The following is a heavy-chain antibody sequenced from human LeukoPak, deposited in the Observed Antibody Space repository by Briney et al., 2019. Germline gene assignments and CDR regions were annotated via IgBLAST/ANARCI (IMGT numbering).Heavy chain of an antibody. CDR3: ARDSSYYDFWSGYYFFDY. CDR1: GFTFSSYA. CDR2: ISYDGSNK. D-gene: IGHD3-3*01. V-gene: IGHV3-30-3*01. J-gene: IGHJ4*02. Sequence: GSLRLSCAASGFTFSSYAMHWVRQAPGKGLEWVAVISYDGSNKYYADSVKGRFTISRDNSKNTLYLQMNSLRAEDTAVYYCARDSSYYDFWSGYYFFDYWGQGTLVTVSS.